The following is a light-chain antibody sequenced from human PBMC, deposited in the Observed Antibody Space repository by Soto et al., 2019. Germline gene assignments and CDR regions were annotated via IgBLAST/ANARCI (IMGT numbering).Light chain of an antibody. CDR1: QRLSSSY. J-gene: IGKJ2*01. CDR2: GAS. CDR3: QQSGSSPPT. Sequence: EIVLTQSPGTLSLSPGERATLSCRASQRLSSSYLAWYQQKPGQAPRLLIYGASSRATGITDRFSGSGSGTDFTLTISRLEPEDFAVYYCQQSGSSPPTFGQGTKLEIK. V-gene: IGKV3-20*01.